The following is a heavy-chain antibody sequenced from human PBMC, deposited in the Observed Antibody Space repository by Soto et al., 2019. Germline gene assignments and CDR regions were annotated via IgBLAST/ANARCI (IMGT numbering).Heavy chain of an antibody. CDR2: ISAYNANT. CDR3: ARGVLRYFDWLRSYYYYGMDV. D-gene: IGHD3-9*01. Sequence: ASVKVSCKASGYTFTSYGISWVRQAPGQGLEWMGWISAYNANTNYAQKLQGRVTMTTDTSTTTAYMELRSLRSDDTAVYYCARGVLRYFDWLRSYYYYGMDVWGRGTTVTVSS. CDR1: GYTFTSYG. V-gene: IGHV1-18*01. J-gene: IGHJ6*02.